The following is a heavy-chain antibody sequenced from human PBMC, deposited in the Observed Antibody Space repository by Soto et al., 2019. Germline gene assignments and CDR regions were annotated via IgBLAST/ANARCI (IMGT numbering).Heavy chain of an antibody. CDR3: ARCPQSDTLISAFDI. J-gene: IGHJ3*02. CDR2: FSSSSSTI. D-gene: IGHD3-22*01. Sequence: PVRSLRLCCAASGFTFTPYSMNWVRQALGKGLEWVSYFSSSSSTIYYADSVKGRFTISRDIAKNSLYLQMNSLRAEDTAEYYCARCPQSDTLISAFDICGQGTMDTVSS. CDR1: GFTFTPYS. V-gene: IGHV3-48*01.